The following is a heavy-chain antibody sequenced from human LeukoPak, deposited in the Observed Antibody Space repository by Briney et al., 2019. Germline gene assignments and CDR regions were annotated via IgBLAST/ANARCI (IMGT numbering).Heavy chain of an antibody. D-gene: IGHD2-2*01. Sequence: ASVTVSCKASGYTFTNYGINWVRQAPGQGLEWMGWVSPYHGNTNYAQKLQGRVTMTADTSTSTAYMELRSLRSDDTAVYYCARDFEPADTPYFYYYMDVWGKGTTVTVSS. J-gene: IGHJ6*03. CDR1: GYTFTNYG. CDR2: VSPYHGNT. V-gene: IGHV1-18*01. CDR3: ARDFEPADTPYFYYYMDV.